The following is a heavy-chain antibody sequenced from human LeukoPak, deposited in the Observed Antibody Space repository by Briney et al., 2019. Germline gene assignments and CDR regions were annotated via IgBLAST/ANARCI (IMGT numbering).Heavy chain of an antibody. V-gene: IGHV3-23*01. CDR2: ITGSGGNT. CDR3: AKAASSSWPSYYYGMDV. D-gene: IGHD6-13*01. J-gene: IGHJ6*02. Sequence: GGSLRLSCAASGFIFISYSMSWVRQAPGKGLEWVSVITGSGGNTYYADSVKGRFTISKDNSKNTVYLQMSSLRVDDTAVYYCAKAASSSWPSYYYGMDVWGQGTTVTVSS. CDR1: GFIFISYS.